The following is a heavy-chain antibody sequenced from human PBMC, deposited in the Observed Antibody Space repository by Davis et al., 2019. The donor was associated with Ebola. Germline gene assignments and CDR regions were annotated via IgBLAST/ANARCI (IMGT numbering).Heavy chain of an antibody. J-gene: IGHJ4*02. CDR3: ARGTRAITIFGVVPRQPFDY. CDR2: INHSGST. V-gene: IGHV4-39*07. Sequence: SETLSLTCAVSGGSISSSSYYWSWIRQPPGKGLEWIGEINHSGSTNYNPSLKSRVTISVDTSKNQFSLKLSSVTAADTAVYYCARGTRAITIFGVVPRQPFDYWGQGTLVTVSS. D-gene: IGHD3-3*01. CDR1: GGSISSSSYY.